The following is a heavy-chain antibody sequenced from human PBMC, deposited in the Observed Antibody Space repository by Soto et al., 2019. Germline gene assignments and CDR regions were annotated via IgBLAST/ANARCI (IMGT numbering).Heavy chain of an antibody. D-gene: IGHD2-21*01. CDR3: VRGGGGGLFEH. J-gene: IGHJ4*02. CDR1: GFPFNDYY. CDR2: ISPKSTFR. Sequence: GGSLRLSCAPSGFPFNDYYMTWIRQAPGKGLEWLSHISPKSTFRNYADSVKGRFTISRDNTESSLFLQMNSLGVDDTAVYSCVRGGGGGLFEHWGQGVLVTVSS. V-gene: IGHV3-11*06.